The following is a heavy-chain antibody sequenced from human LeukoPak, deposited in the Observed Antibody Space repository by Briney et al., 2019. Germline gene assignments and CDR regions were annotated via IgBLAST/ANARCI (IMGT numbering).Heavy chain of an antibody. CDR3: ARGRMGVGANDY. Sequence: GGSLRLSCAASGFTFSSYSMNWVRQAPGKGLEWVSSISSSGSTIYYADSVKGRFTISRDNAKNTLYLQMNSLRAEDTAVYYCARGRMGVGANDYWGQGALVTVS. J-gene: IGHJ4*02. CDR2: ISSSGSTI. D-gene: IGHD1-26*01. CDR1: GFTFSSYS. V-gene: IGHV3-21*01.